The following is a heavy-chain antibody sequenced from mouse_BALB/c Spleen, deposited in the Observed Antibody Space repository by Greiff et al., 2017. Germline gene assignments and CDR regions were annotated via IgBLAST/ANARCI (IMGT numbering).Heavy chain of an antibody. CDR2: IDPANGNT. CDR3: ARWGFGGSSYWYFDV. CDR1: GFNIKDTY. J-gene: IGHJ1*01. Sequence: EVQLQQSGAELVKPGASVKLSCTASGFNIKDTYMHWVKQRPEQGLEWIGRIDPANGNTKYDPKFQGKATITADTSSNTAYLQLSSLTSEDTAVYYCARWGFGGSSYWYFDVWGAGTTVTVSS. D-gene: IGHD1-1*01. V-gene: IGHV14-3*02.